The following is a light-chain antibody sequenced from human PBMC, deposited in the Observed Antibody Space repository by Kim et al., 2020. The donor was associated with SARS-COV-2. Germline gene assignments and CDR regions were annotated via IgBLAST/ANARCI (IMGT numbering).Light chain of an antibody. CDR3: QSADGSGTYV. CDR2: KDS. Sequence: VSQGQTARLPCSGDALPEKQTYWYQQKSGQAPLLLIYKDSERPSGIPGRFSGSSSGTTVTLTISGVQAEDDADYYCQSADGSGTYVFGTGTKVTVL. J-gene: IGLJ1*01. V-gene: IGLV3-25*03. CDR1: ALPEKQ.